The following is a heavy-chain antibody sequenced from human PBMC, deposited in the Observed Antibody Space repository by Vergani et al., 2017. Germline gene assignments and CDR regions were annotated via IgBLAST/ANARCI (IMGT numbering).Heavy chain of an antibody. Sequence: QLQLQESGPGLVKPSETLSLTCTVSGGSISSSSYYWGWIRQPPGKGLEWIGSIYYSGSTYYNPSLKSRVTISVDTSKNQFSLKLSSVTAADTAVYYCASTDLVETAMVITYYFDYWGQGTLVTVSS. CDR1: GGSISSSSYY. CDR2: IYYSGST. V-gene: IGHV4-39*01. CDR3: ASTDLVETAMVITYYFDY. J-gene: IGHJ4*02. D-gene: IGHD5-18*01.